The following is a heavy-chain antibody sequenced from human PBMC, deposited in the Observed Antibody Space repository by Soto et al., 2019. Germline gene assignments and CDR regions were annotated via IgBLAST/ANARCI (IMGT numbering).Heavy chain of an antibody. CDR3: ARAVSPWGSSWYAGSVRYYYGMDV. V-gene: IGHV4-59*01. Sequence: PSETLSLTCTVSGGSISSYYWSWIRQPPGKGLEWIGYIYYSGSTNYNPSLKSRVTISVDTSKNQFSLKLSSVTAADTAVYYCARAVSPWGSSWYAGSVRYYYGMDVWGQGTTVTRLL. CDR2: IYYSGST. J-gene: IGHJ6*02. D-gene: IGHD6-13*01. CDR1: GGSISSYY.